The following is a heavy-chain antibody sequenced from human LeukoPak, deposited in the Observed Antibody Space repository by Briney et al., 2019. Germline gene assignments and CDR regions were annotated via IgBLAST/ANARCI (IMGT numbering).Heavy chain of an antibody. CDR3: ARVARGYCSSTSCAVIGY. D-gene: IGHD2-2*01. CDR1: GYTFTSYD. V-gene: IGHV1-8*01. CDR2: MNLNSGNT. J-gene: IGHJ4*02. Sequence: ASVKVSCKASGYTFTSYDINWVRQATGQGLEWMGWMNLNSGNTGYAQKFQGRVTMTRNTSISTAYMELSSLRSEDTAVYYCARVARGYCSSTSCAVIGYWGQGTLVTVFS.